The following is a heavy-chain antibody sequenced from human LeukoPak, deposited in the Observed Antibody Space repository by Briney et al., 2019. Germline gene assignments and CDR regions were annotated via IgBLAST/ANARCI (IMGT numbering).Heavy chain of an antibody. J-gene: IGHJ4*02. CDR1: GFTFSSYS. D-gene: IGHD4-23*01. Sequence: GGSLRLSCAASGFTFSSYSMNWVRQAPGKGLEWVSYISSSSSTIYYADSVKGRFTISRDNSKNKLYLQMNSLRAEDTAVYYCARRAGGYSHPYDYWGQGTLVTVSS. CDR2: ISSSSSTI. V-gene: IGHV3-48*01. CDR3: ARRAGGYSHPYDY.